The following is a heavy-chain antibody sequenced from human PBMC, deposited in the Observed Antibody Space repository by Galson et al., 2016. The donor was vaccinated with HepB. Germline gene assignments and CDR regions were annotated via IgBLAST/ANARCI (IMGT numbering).Heavy chain of an antibody. CDR1: GFSFSKYG. CDR2: IWYDESNV. CDR3: ARDHLPPTHSATRLRFVEWHFYFGMDV. V-gene: IGHV3-33*01. D-gene: IGHD3-3*01. Sequence: SLRLSCAVSGFSFSKYGMHWVRQAPGKGLEWVATIWYDESNVYYSDSVKGRFSISRDNSKNMVYLHMNTLKAEDTAVYYCARDHLPPTHSATRLRFVEWHFYFGMDVWGQGTTVTGSS. J-gene: IGHJ6*02.